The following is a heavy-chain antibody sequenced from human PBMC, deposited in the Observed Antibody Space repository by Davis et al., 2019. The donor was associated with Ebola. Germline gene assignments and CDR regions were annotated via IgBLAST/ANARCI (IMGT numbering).Heavy chain of an antibody. CDR2: FIPMLGIP. CDR3: ARDLGTAMATE. D-gene: IGHD5-18*01. Sequence: AASVKVSCKASGGTFSTYAIDWVRQAPGQGLEWMGRFIPMLGIPNHAQRFQGRVTITADKSTSTAYMELSSLRSEDTAMYYCARDLGTAMATEWGQGTLVTVSS. CDR1: GGTFSTYA. J-gene: IGHJ4*02. V-gene: IGHV1-69*04.